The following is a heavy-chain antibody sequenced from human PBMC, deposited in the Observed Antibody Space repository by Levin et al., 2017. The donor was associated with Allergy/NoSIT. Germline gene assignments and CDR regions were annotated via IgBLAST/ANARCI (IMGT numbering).Heavy chain of an antibody. V-gene: IGHV3-74*01. CDR2: VNNDGIDT. Sequence: GGSLRLSCAVSGFTFTTYWMHWVRQAPGKGLEWVSRVNNDGIDTIYADSVKGRFTISRDNAKNTVYLQMNSLTAEDTAVYYCARGGLYHGFDIWGQGIMVTVSS. J-gene: IGHJ3*02. D-gene: IGHD2/OR15-2a*01. CDR1: GFTFTTYW. CDR3: ARGGLYHGFDI.